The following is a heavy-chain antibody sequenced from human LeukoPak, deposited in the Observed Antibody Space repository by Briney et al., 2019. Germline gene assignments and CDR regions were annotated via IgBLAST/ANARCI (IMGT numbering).Heavy chain of an antibody. CDR1: GGSFSGYY. CDR3: ARGADWDNFDY. V-gene: IGHV4-34*01. J-gene: IGHJ4*02. CDR2: INHSGST. D-gene: IGHD1/OR15-1a*01. Sequence: SETLSLTCAVYGGSFSGYYWSWICQPPGKGLEWIGEINHSGSTNYNPSLKSRVTISVDTSKNQFSLKLSSVTAADTAVYYCARGADWDNFDYWGQGTLVTVSS.